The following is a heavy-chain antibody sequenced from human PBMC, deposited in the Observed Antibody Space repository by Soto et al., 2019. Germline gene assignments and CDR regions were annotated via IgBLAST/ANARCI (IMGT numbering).Heavy chain of an antibody. CDR3: ARRVSRFRFGRNFDY. CDR1: GGSISSSSYY. V-gene: IGHV4-39*01. CDR2: IYYSGST. D-gene: IGHD3-10*01. Sequence: QLQLQESGPGLVKPSETLSLTCTVSGGSISSSSYYWGWIRQPPGKGLEWIGSIYYSGSTYYNPSLKSRVTISVDTSKNQFSLKLSSVTAADTAVYYCARRVSRFRFGRNFDYWGQGTLVTVSS. J-gene: IGHJ4*02.